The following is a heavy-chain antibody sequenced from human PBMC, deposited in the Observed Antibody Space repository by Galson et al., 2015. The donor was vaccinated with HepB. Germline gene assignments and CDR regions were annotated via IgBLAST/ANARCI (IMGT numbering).Heavy chain of an antibody. CDR3: ARDLERFTMVRGVMGYFDY. D-gene: IGHD3-10*01. CDR2: INAGNGNT. CDR1: GYTFTSYA. V-gene: IGHV1-3*01. J-gene: IGHJ4*02. Sequence: SVKVSCKASGYTFTSYAMHWVRQAPGQRLEWMGWINAGNGNTKYSQKFQGRVTITRDTSPSTAYMELSSLRSEDTAVYYCARDLERFTMVRGVMGYFDYWGQGTLVTVSS.